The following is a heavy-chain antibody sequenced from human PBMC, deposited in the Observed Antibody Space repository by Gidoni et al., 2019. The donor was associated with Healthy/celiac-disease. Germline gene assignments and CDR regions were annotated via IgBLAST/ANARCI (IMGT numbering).Heavy chain of an antibody. Sequence: QVQLQQWGAGLLKPSETLSLTCAVYGGSFSGYDRSWIRQPPGKGLEWLGEIHHSGSTNYTPSLKSRVTISVDTSKNQFSLKLSSVTAADTAVYYCARERSYSITMVRGVSTIRFFDYWGQGTLVTVSS. CDR1: GGSFSGYD. CDR3: ARERSYSITMVRGVSTIRFFDY. CDR2: IHHSGST. D-gene: IGHD3-10*01. V-gene: IGHV4-34*01. J-gene: IGHJ4*02.